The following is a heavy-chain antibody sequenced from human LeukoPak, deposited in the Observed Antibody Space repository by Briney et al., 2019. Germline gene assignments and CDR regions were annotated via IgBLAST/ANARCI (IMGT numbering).Heavy chain of an antibody. D-gene: IGHD1-26*01. Sequence: GGSLRLSCAVSGFIFSRYWMSWVRQAPGKGLEWVANIKKDGSEKYYVDPVEGRLTISRDNAKNSLYLQMNSLRAEDTAVYYCAREQWELPRGTYYFDYWGQGTLVSVSS. V-gene: IGHV3-7*05. CDR1: GFIFSRYW. J-gene: IGHJ4*02. CDR2: IKKDGSEK. CDR3: AREQWELPRGTYYFDY.